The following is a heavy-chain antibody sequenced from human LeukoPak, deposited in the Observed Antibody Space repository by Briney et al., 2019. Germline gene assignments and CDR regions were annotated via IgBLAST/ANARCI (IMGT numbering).Heavy chain of an antibody. D-gene: IGHD1-26*01. Sequence: GGSLRLSCAASGFTFSSYSMNWLRQAPGEGLEWVSYISSLSGTIYYADSVKGRFTISRDNAKKSLYLQMDSLRAEDTAVYYCARAGYSGSYYGYDYYYYMDVWGKGTTVTVSS. CDR2: ISSLSGTI. J-gene: IGHJ6*03. CDR3: ARAGYSGSYYGYDYYYYMDV. CDR1: GFTFSSYS. V-gene: IGHV3-48*01.